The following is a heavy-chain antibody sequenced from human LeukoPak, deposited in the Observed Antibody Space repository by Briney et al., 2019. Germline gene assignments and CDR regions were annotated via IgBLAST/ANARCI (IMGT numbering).Heavy chain of an antibody. V-gene: IGHV3-48*02. CDR3: ARVYYDTNGYLYLDY. D-gene: IGHD3-22*01. Sequence: GGSLRLSCAASGFTFSSYGMNWVRQAPGKGLEWISYISRRSTPIYYADSLKGRFTISRDNAKNSLYLQMNSLRDEDTAVYYCARVYYDTNGYLYLDYWGQGTLVTVSS. CDR1: GFTFSSYG. CDR2: ISRRSTPI. J-gene: IGHJ4*02.